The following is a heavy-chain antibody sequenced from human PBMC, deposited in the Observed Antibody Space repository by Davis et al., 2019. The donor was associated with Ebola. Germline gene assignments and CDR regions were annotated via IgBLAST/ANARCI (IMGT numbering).Heavy chain of an antibody. V-gene: IGHV1-8*01. Sequence: AASVKVSCKASGYTFTSYDINWVRQATGQGLEWMGWMNPNSGNTGYAQKFQGRVTMTRNTSISTAYMELSSLRSEDTAVYYCARGNVLRFLEWLSPREYYFDYWGQGTLVTVSS. D-gene: IGHD3-3*01. CDR2: MNPNSGNT. J-gene: IGHJ4*02. CDR1: GYTFTSYD. CDR3: ARGNVLRFLEWLSPREYYFDY.